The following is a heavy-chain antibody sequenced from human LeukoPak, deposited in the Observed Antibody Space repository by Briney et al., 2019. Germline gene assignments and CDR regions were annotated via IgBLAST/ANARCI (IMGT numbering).Heavy chain of an antibody. J-gene: IGHJ3*02. Sequence: ASVKVSCKASGGTSSSYAISWVRQAPGQGLEWMGGIIPIFGTANYAQKFQGRVTITAGESTSTAYMELSSLRSEDTAVYYCARGNYYGSGIYYKHAFDMWGQGTMVTVSS. CDR3: ARGNYYGSGIYYKHAFDM. V-gene: IGHV1-69*13. D-gene: IGHD3-10*01. CDR2: IIPIFGTA. CDR1: GGTSSSYA.